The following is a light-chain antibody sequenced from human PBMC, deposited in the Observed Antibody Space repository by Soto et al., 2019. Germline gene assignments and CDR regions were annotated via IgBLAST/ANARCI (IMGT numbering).Light chain of an antibody. J-gene: IGLJ1*01. V-gene: IGLV2-14*01. CDR3: SSYTSSSTFNI. CDR2: DVS. CDR1: SSDVGGYNY. Sequence: QSVLTQPASVSGSPGQSITISCTGTSSDVGGYNYVSWYQQHPGKAPKLMIYDVSNRPSGVSNRFSGSKSGNTASLTISGLKAEDEADYYCSSYTSSSTFNIFGTGSKVTAL.